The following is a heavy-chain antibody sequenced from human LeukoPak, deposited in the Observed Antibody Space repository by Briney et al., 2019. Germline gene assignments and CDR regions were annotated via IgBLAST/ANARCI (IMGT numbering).Heavy chain of an antibody. CDR3: ASDFGY. CDR2: IYTSGST. Sequence: KPSETLSLTCTVSGGSISTDYWTCIRQPAGKGLEWIGLIYTSGSTNYNPSLKSRVTMSVDTSKNQFSLKLTSVTAADTAVYYCASDFGYWGQGTLVTVSS. J-gene: IGHJ4*02. V-gene: IGHV4-4*07. D-gene: IGHD3-10*01. CDR1: GGSISTDY.